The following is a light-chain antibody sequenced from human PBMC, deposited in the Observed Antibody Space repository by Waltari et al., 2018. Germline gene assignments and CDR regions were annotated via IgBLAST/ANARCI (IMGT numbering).Light chain of an antibody. Sequence: DIVMTQSPDSLAVSLGERVTITCKSSQSISYSPNNKNYLAWYQQKPGQPPKLLFYWTSTRGSGVPDRFSGSGSRTDFTLTISSLQAEDVAVYYCQQYYSSPITFGQGTRLEIK. J-gene: IGKJ5*01. CDR2: WTS. CDR3: QQYYSSPIT. CDR1: QSISYSPNNKNY. V-gene: IGKV4-1*01.